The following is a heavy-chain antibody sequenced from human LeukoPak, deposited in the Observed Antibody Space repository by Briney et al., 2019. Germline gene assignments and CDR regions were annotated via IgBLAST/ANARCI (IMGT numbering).Heavy chain of an antibody. CDR1: GYSFTSYW. CDR2: IYPGDSDT. CDR3: ARQPYYYGSGSHWFDP. D-gene: IGHD3-10*01. Sequence: GESLKISCKGSGYSFTSYWIGWVRQMPGKGLEWMGIIYPGDSDTRYSPSFQGQVTISADKSISTAYLQWSSLKASDTAMYYCARQPYYYGSGSHWFDPWAREPWSPSPQ. V-gene: IGHV5-51*01. J-gene: IGHJ5*02.